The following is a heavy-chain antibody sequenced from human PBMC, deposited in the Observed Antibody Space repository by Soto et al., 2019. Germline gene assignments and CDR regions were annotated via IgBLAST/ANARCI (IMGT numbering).Heavy chain of an antibody. D-gene: IGHD5-18*01. CDR3: ARGEIQLVAFDI. J-gene: IGHJ3*02. CDR2: IYYSGST. Sequence: SETLSLTCTVSGGSISSGGYYWSWIRQHPGKGLEWIGYIYYSGSTYYNPSLKSRVTISADTSKNQFSLKLSSVTAADTAVYYCARGEIQLVAFDIWGQGTMVTVSS. V-gene: IGHV4-31*03. CDR1: GGSISSGGYY.